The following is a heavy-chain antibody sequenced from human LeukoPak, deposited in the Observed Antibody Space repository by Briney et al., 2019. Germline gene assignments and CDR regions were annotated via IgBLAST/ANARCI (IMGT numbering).Heavy chain of an antibody. CDR1: GFTFSSYA. V-gene: IGHV3-23*01. D-gene: IGHD2-15*01. CDR3: AKWMDIVVVVAATGFDY. CDR2: ISGSGGST. Sequence: PGRSLRLSCAASGFTFSSYAMSWVRQAPGKGLEWVSAISGSGGSTYYADSVKGRFTISRDNSKNTLYLQMNSLRAEDTAVYYCAKWMDIVVVVAATGFDYWGQGTLVTVSS. J-gene: IGHJ4*02.